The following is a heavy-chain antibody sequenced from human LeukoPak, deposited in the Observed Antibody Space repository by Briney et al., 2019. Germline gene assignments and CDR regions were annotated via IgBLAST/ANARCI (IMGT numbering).Heavy chain of an antibody. D-gene: IGHD4-17*01. Sequence: VKVSCKASGYTFTSYGISWVRPAPGQGLEWMGWISAYNGNTNYAQKLQGRVTMTTDTSTSTAYMELRSLRSDDTAVYYCARAATNNYYYYMDVWGKGTTVTVSS. V-gene: IGHV1-18*01. CDR3: ARAATNNYYYYMDV. CDR1: GYTFTSYG. J-gene: IGHJ6*03. CDR2: ISAYNGNT.